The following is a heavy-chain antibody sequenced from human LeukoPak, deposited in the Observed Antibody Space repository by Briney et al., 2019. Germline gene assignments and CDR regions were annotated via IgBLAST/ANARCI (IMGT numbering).Heavy chain of an antibody. CDR3: ARDPLMITFGGATMV. J-gene: IGHJ4*02. Sequence: GGSLRLSCAASGFTFSSYSMNWVRQAPGKGLEWVSSISSSSSHIYYADSVKGRFTISRDNAKNSLYLQMNSLRAEDTAVYYCARDPLMITFGGATMVWGQGTLVTVSS. D-gene: IGHD3-16*01. V-gene: IGHV3-21*01. CDR1: GFTFSSYS. CDR2: ISSSSSHI.